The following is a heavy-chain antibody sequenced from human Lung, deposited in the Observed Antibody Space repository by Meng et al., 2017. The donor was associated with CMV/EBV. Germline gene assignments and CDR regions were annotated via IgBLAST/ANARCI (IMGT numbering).Heavy chain of an antibody. J-gene: IGHJ4*02. D-gene: IGHD6-13*01. CDR3: ARAGYSSSWYVFDY. V-gene: IGHV3-23*01. CDR2: IGPSGGST. CDR1: GFRFSSYV. Sequence: GESLKISCAASGFRFSSYVMSWVRQAPGKGLEWVSGIGPSGGSTYYADSGKGRLTISRDNSKNTLYLQMNSLRAEDTAVYYCARAGYSSSWYVFDYWGQGTLVXVSS.